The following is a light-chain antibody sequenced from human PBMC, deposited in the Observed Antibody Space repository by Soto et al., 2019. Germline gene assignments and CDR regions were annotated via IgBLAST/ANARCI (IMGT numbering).Light chain of an antibody. CDR2: EVN. CDR3: CSYPGSRWV. V-gene: IGLV2-23*02. Sequence: QSVLAQPASVSGSPGQSITFSCTGASSDFGTFNLVSWYQQYPGKAPKLIIFEVNKRPPGISNRFSGSKSGNTASLTISGLRAGDGADYYCCSYPGSRWVLGGATQLTVL. J-gene: IGLJ7*01. CDR1: SSDFGTFNL.